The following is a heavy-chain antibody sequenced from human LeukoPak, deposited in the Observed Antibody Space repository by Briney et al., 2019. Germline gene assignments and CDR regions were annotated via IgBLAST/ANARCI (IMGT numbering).Heavy chain of an antibody. Sequence: GGSLRLSCAASGFTVSSNYMSWVRQAPGKGLEWVSVIYSGGSTYYADSVKGRFTISRDNSKNTLYLQMNSLRAEDTAVYYCARARSTIFGVVHYGMDVWGQGTTVTVSS. CDR2: IYSGGST. D-gene: IGHD3-3*01. CDR1: GFTVSSNY. CDR3: ARARSTIFGVVHYGMDV. J-gene: IGHJ6*02. V-gene: IGHV3-66*02.